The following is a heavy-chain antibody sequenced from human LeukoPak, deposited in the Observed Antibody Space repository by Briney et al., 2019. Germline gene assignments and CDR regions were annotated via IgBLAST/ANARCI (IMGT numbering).Heavy chain of an antibody. CDR3: ATAPLEQLVFDY. Sequence: ASVKVSCKVSGYILTELSMHWVRQAPGKGLEWMGGFDPEDGETIYAQKFQGRVTMTEDTSTDTAYMELSSLRSEDTAVYYCATAPLEQLVFDYWGQGTLVTVSS. CDR2: FDPEDGET. CDR1: GYILTELS. J-gene: IGHJ4*02. D-gene: IGHD6-6*01. V-gene: IGHV1-24*01.